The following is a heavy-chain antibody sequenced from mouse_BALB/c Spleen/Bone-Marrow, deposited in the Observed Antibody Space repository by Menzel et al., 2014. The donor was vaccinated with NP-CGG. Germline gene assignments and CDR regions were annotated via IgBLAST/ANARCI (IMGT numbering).Heavy chain of an antibody. V-gene: IGHV2-9*02. CDR2: IWADGST. Sequence: QVQLKQSGPGLVAPSQSLSIPCTVSGFSLTSCGVHWVRQPPGKGLGWLGVIWADGSTNYNSALMSRLSISKDNSKSQVFLKVNSLQTDDTAMYYCARSTVLTEGFGYWGQGTLVTVSA. CDR1: GFSLTSCG. CDR3: ARSTVLTEGFGY. J-gene: IGHJ3*01. D-gene: IGHD2-12*01.